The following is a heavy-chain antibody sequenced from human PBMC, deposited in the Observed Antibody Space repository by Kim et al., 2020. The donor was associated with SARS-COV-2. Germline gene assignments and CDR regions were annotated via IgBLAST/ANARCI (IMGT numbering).Heavy chain of an antibody. CDR3: ARRYTGTYYFDY. J-gene: IGHJ4*02. D-gene: IGHD1-26*01. Sequence: NTPPKSRVPMSVDTSKNQFSLQLSAVTAADPAVYYCARRYTGTYYFDYWGQGTLVTVSS. V-gene: IGHV4-59*08.